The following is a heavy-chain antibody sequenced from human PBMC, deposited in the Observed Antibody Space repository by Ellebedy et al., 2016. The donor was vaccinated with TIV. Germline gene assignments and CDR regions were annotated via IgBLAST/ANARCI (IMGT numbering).Heavy chain of an antibody. CDR2: ISSSGSTI. CDR1: GFTFSSYS. V-gene: IGHV3-48*04. D-gene: IGHD1-14*01. Sequence: GESLKISXAASGFTFSSYSMNWVRQAPGKGLEWVSYISSSGSTIYYADSVKGRFTISRDNAKNSLYLQMNSLRAEDTAVYYCARVGRYELYYGMDVWGQGTTVTVSS. CDR3: ARVGRYELYYGMDV. J-gene: IGHJ6*02.